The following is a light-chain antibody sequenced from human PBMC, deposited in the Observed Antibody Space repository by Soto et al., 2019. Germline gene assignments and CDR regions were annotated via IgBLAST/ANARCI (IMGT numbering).Light chain of an antibody. V-gene: IGKV1-27*01. CDR1: QGFSNY. Sequence: DIQMTQSPSSLSASVGDRVTITCRASQGFSNYLAWYQQKPGKVPMLLIYATSTLQSGVPSRFSGSGSGTDFTLTISILQPEDVATYYCQKYNDVPFTFGPGTKVDIK. J-gene: IGKJ3*01. CDR3: QKYNDVPFT. CDR2: ATS.